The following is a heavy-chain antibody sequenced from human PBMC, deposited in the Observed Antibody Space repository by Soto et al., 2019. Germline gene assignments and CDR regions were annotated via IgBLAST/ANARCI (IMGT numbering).Heavy chain of an antibody. Sequence: PGGSLRLSCAASEFSVSSYVMRWVRQAPGKGLQWVSSINEGGATFYEDSVKGRFTISRDNSRNIVYLQMNSLRAEDTAVYYCARGGLNVHYYFDHWGQGTQVTVSS. CDR3: ARGGLNVHYYFDH. CDR1: EFSVSSYV. D-gene: IGHD3-10*01. CDR2: INEGGAT. J-gene: IGHJ4*02. V-gene: IGHV3-23*01.